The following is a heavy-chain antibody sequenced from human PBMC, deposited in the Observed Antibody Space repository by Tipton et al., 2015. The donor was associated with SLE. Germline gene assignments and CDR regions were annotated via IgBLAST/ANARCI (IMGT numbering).Heavy chain of an antibody. Sequence: SLRLSCAASGFTFSDYAMSWIRQAPGKGLEWVSAITDNGDDTYYVDSVRSRFTISRDNSKNTLYLQLDNLRAEDTAVYYCARVVSTKRYYFDFWGQGTLVTVSS. CDR1: GFTFSDYA. D-gene: IGHD5/OR15-5a*01. V-gene: IGHV3-23*01. CDR3: ARVVSTKRYYFDF. J-gene: IGHJ4*02. CDR2: ITDNGDDT.